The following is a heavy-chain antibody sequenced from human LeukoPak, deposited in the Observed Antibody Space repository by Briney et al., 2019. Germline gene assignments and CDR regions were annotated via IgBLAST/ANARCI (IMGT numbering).Heavy chain of an antibody. CDR3: ARDGSRYCSITSCYIYYYYYMDV. CDR1: GFTFSSYS. V-gene: IGHV3-48*01. Sequence: PGGSLRLSXAASGFTFSSYSMNWVGQAPGKGLEWVSYISSSSSTIYYADSVKGRFTISRDNAKNSLYLQMNSLRAEDTAVYYCARDGSRYCSITSCYIYYYYYMDVWGKGTTVTVSS. CDR2: ISSSSSTI. J-gene: IGHJ6*03. D-gene: IGHD2-2*01.